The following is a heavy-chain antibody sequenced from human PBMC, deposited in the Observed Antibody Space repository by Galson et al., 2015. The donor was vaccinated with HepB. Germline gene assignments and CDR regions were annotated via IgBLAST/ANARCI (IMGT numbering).Heavy chain of an antibody. V-gene: IGHV3-53*01. CDR1: GFTVSPNY. CDR2: IYIGGST. D-gene: IGHD2-15*01. CDR3: ARGYSGGSSQIDQ. J-gene: IGHJ4*02. Sequence: SLRLSCAASGFTVSPNYMTWVRQAPGKGLQWVSVIYIGGSTYYADSVKGRFTISRDNSKNTVYLQMNSLRAEDTAVFYCARGYSGGSSQIDQWGQGTLVTVSS.